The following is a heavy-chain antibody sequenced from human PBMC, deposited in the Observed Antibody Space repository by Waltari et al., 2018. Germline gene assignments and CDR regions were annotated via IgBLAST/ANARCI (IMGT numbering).Heavy chain of an antibody. J-gene: IGHJ6*02. Sequence: QVQLVQSGAEVKKPGASVKVSCKASGYTFTSYALHWVRQAPGQRLERMGWINAGKGNTKYSQKFQGRVPITRDTSASTAYMELSSLRSEDTAVYYCARGKVSGWTSYYYYGMDVWGQGTTVTVSS. CDR1: GYTFTSYA. CDR3: ARGKVSGWTSYYYYGMDV. CDR2: INAGKGNT. V-gene: IGHV1-3*01. D-gene: IGHD6-19*01.